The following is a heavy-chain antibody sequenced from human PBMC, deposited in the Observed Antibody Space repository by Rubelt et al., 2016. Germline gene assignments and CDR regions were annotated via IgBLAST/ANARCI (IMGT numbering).Heavy chain of an antibody. V-gene: IGHV3-73*01. CDR1: GFSFSGSA. D-gene: IGHD1-14*01. CDR3: IREAESH. J-gene: IGHJ4*02. Sequence: GGSLKLSCAASGFSFSGSAMHWVRQASGKGLEWIGRIRSKPNSYATYGASVEGRFTISRDDSKNTAYLQMNSLKTEDTAVYYCIREAESHWGQGTLVTVSS. CDR2: IRSKPNSYAT.